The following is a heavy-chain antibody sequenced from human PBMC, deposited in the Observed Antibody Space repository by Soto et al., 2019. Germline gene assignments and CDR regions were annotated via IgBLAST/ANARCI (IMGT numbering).Heavy chain of an antibody. V-gene: IGHV3-15*07. D-gene: IGHD5-18*01. J-gene: IGHJ6*02. CDR1: GFTFSNAW. CDR2: IKSKTDGGTT. CDR3: SSSSSRAMVKPNYYYYGMDV. Sequence: PGGSLRLSCAASGFTFSNAWMNWVRQAPGKGLEWVGRIKSKTDGGTTDYAAPVKGRFTISRDDSKNTLYLQMNSLKTEDTAVYYCSSSSSRAMVKPNYYYYGMDVWGQGTTVTVSS.